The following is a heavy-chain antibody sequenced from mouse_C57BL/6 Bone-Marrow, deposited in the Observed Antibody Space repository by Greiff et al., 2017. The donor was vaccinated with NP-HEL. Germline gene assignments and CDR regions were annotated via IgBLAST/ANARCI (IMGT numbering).Heavy chain of an antibody. CDR1: GYTFTSYW. Sequence: QVQLQQSGAELVKPGASVKLSCKASGYTFTSYWMHWVKQRPGQGLEWIGMIHPNSGSTNYNEKFKSKATLTVDKSSSTAYMQLSILTSEDSAVYYCARGWDRQGFAYWGQGTLVTVSA. J-gene: IGHJ3*01. V-gene: IGHV1-64*01. D-gene: IGHD2-3*01. CDR2: IHPNSGST. CDR3: ARGWDRQGFAY.